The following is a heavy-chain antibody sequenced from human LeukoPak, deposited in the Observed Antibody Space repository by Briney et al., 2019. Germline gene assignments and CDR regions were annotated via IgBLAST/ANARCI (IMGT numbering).Heavy chain of an antibody. J-gene: IGHJ4*02. D-gene: IGHD6-13*01. CDR2: IIWKGCRT. CDR3: ARGLASSGTAY. Sequence: VSGIIWKGCRTSFADCVKGRFTIYRENDKNSVYLQMNSLTAEDTALYYCARGLASSGTAYWGQGTLVTVSS. V-gene: IGHV3-20*03.